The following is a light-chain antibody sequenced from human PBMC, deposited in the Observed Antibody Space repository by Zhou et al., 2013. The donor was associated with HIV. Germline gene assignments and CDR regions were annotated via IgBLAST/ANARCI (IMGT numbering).Light chain of an antibody. V-gene: IGKV1-9*01. J-gene: IGKJ5*01. CDR3: QQSQTFPIT. CDR2: GAS. CDR1: PGIDRY. Sequence: DIQLTQSPSLLAASVGDRVTITCRASPGIDRYLAWYQQRPGKAPKLLIYGASTLQTGVPSRFSGSGSGTHFALTISSLDPEDFATYYCQQSQTFPITFGQGTRLEI.